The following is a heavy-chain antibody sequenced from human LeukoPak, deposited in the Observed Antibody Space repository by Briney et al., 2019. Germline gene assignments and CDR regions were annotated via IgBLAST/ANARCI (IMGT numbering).Heavy chain of an antibody. CDR2: IYYTGNT. CDR3: AGAGSGKRGNMDI. CDR1: GGFFSSYY. V-gene: IGHV4-59*01. Sequence: KPSETLSLTCTVSGGFFSSYYWSWIRQPPGKGLEWIGYIYYTGNTKYSPSLKSRVTISLDTSKNQFSLTLNSVTAADTAVYFCAGAGSGKRGNMDIWGKGTTVTVS. J-gene: IGHJ6*03. D-gene: IGHD3-3*01.